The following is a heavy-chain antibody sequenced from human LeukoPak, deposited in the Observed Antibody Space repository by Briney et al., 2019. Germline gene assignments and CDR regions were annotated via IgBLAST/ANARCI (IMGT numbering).Heavy chain of an antibody. J-gene: IGHJ3*02. V-gene: IGHV2-70*04. CDR1: GFSLSTRGMR. CDR2: IDWDDDK. D-gene: IGHD2-15*01. Sequence: SGPALVKPTQTLTLTCTFSGFSLSTRGMRVSWIRQPPGKALEWLPRIDWDDDKFYSTSLKTRLTISKDTYKNQVVLTMTNMDPVDTATYYCARSGPDALYCSGGSCYSIAFDIWGQGTMVTVSS. CDR3: ARSGPDALYCSGGSCYSIAFDI.